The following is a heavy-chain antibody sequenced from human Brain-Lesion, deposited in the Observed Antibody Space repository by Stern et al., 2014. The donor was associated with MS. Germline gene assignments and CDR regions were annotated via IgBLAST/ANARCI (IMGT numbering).Heavy chain of an antibody. V-gene: IGHV3-15*01. J-gene: IGHJ4*02. CDR3: VAGAQLWL. Sequence: VQLVQSGGGLVKSGGSLRLSCAASGFTFSQAWMGWVRQVPGKGLEWVGHIKSRTGGGTAKYAASGKDRFTVARDNSANMLYLQMNSLAIEDTAVYYCVAGAQLWLWGQGTLVTVSS. D-gene: IGHD1-1*01. CDR2: IKSRTGGGTA. CDR1: GFTFSQAW.